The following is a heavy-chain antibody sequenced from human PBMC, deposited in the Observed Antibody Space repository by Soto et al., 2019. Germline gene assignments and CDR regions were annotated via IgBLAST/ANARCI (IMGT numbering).Heavy chain of an antibody. J-gene: IGHJ3*01. Sequence: GGSLRLSCAASGFAFNSYEMDWVRQAPGKGLEWVANIKSGGNTKFYVDSVKGRFTISRDDAKNSLYLDMNSLRAEDTAVYYCVKEKSVMYSGYDAFDVWGQGTMVNVSS. V-gene: IGHV3-48*03. CDR3: VKEKSVMYSGYDAFDV. CDR2: IKSGGNTK. CDR1: GFAFNSYE. D-gene: IGHD5-12*01.